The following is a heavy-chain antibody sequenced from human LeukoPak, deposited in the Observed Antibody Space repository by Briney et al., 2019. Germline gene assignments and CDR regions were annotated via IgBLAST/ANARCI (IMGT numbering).Heavy chain of an antibody. V-gene: IGHV1-46*01. CDR1: GYTFTGYY. Sequence: ASVNVSCKASGYTFTGYYMHWVRQAPGQGLEWMGIINPSGGSTSYAQKFQGRVTMTRDTSTSTVYMELSSLRSEDTAVYYCARAAAAGIFYYYYGMDVWGQGTTVTVSS. D-gene: IGHD6-13*01. CDR3: ARAAAAGIFYYYYGMDV. J-gene: IGHJ6*02. CDR2: INPSGGST.